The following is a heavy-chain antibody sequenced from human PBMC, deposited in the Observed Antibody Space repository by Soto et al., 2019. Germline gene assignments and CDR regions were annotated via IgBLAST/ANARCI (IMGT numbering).Heavy chain of an antibody. CDR1: GFTFSSYW. Sequence: GGSLRLSCAASGFTFSSYWMHWVRQAPGKGLVWVSRINSDGSSTSYADSVKGRFTISRDNSKNTLYLQMNSLRAEDTAVYYCARDWAYDILTGYYMDFWGKGTTVTVSS. J-gene: IGHJ6*03. CDR3: ARDWAYDILTGYYMDF. CDR2: INSDGSST. D-gene: IGHD3-9*01. V-gene: IGHV3-74*01.